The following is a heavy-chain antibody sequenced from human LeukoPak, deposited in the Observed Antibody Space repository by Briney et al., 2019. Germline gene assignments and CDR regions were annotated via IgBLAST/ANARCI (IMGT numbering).Heavy chain of an antibody. CDR2: INHSGST. J-gene: IGHJ4*02. D-gene: IGHD3-10*01. Sequence: SETLSLTCAVYGGSFSGYYWSWIRQHPGKGLEWIGEINHSGSTNYNPSLKSRVTISVDTSKNQFSLKLSSVTAADTAVYYCARWYYYGSGSSQWGQGTLVTVSS. CDR3: ARWYYYGSGSSQ. V-gene: IGHV4-34*01. CDR1: GGSFSGYY.